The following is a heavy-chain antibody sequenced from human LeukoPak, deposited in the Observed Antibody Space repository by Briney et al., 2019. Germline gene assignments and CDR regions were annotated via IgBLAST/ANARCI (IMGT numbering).Heavy chain of an antibody. CDR2: IYYSGST. V-gene: IGHV4-39*07. J-gene: IGHJ5*02. Sequence: SETLSLTCTVSGGSISSSSPYWAWIRQPPGKGLEWIGSIYYSGSTYYTPSLKSRVTISLDTSKNHFSLKLNSVTAADTAVYYCARYSSSSVSNWFDPWGQGTLVTVSS. CDR1: GGSISSSSPY. CDR3: ARYSSSSVSNWFDP. D-gene: IGHD6-6*01.